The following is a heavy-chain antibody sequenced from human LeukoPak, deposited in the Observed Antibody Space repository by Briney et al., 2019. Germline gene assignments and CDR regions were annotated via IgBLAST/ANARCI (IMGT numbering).Heavy chain of an antibody. V-gene: IGHV1-69*04. CDR2: IIPILGIA. D-gene: IGHD1-20*01. J-gene: IGHJ3*02. CDR1: GGTFSSYA. Sequence: SVKVSCKASGGTFSSYAISWVRQAPGQGLEWMGRIIPILGIANYAQKFRGRVTTTADKSTSTAYMELSSLRSEDTAVYYCASGITGATAGGAFDIWGQGTMVTVSS. CDR3: ASGITGATAGGAFDI.